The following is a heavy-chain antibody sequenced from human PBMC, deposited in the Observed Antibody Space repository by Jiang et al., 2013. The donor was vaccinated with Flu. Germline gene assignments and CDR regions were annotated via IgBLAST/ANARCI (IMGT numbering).Heavy chain of an antibody. D-gene: IGHD6-13*01. Sequence: YGSGLVKPSETLSLSCSVSGGSISGYYWNWLRQPPGKGLEWIGYVYFSGDTNYSPSLKGRLTMSLDTSKNRFSLELTSVTAADTAIYFCARARAPEIAAYYFDYWGQGMLVTVSS. CDR3: ARARAPEIAAYYFDY. V-gene: IGHV4-59*01. CDR1: GGSISGYY. J-gene: IGHJ4*02. CDR2: VYFSGDT.